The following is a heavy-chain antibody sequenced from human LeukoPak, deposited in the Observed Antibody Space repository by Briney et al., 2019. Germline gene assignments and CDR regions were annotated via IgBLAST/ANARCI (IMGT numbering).Heavy chain of an antibody. J-gene: IGHJ4*02. Sequence: GGSLRLSCAASGFTFSSYAMIWVRQAPGKGLEWVSSITGSGGSTKYADSVNGRFTISRDNSKNTLSLQMTGLRVEDTAVYYCARKVAVAMDLDYWGQGTLVTVSS. D-gene: IGHD5-18*01. CDR3: ARKVAVAMDLDY. CDR1: GFTFSSYA. CDR2: ITGSGGST. V-gene: IGHV3-23*01.